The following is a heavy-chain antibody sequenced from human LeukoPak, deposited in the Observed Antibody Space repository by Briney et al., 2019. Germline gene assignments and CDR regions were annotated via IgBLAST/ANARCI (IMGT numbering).Heavy chain of an antibody. J-gene: IGHJ4*02. CDR1: GFTFSSYS. V-gene: IGHV3-48*02. D-gene: IGHD1-26*01. Sequence: GRSLRLSCAASGFTFSSYSMNWVRQAPGKGLEWVSYISSSSSTIYYADSVKGRFTISRDSAKNPLYLQMSSLRDDDTAVYYCTPHRDGSYPFDYWGQGTLVTVSS. CDR2: ISSSSSTI. CDR3: TPHRDGSYPFDY.